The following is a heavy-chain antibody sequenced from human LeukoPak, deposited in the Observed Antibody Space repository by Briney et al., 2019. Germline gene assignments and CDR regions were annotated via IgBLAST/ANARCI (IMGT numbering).Heavy chain of an antibody. CDR2: ISSSSNYI. Sequence: KPGGSLRLSCAASGFTFSSYSMNWVRQAPGKGLEWVSSISSSSNYIYYADSVKGRFTISRDNAKNSLYLQMNSLRAEDTAVYYCARGGLDLSSSDYWGQGTLVTVSP. J-gene: IGHJ4*02. CDR1: GFTFSSYS. V-gene: IGHV3-21*01. CDR3: ARGGLDLSSSDY. D-gene: IGHD6-6*01.